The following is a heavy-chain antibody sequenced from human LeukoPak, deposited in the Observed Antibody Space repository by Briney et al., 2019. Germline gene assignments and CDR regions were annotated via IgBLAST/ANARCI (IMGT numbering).Heavy chain of an antibody. CDR2: IMFDGSNT. Sequence: GGSLRLSCAASGFTFSSYWMHWVRQAPGKGPEWVAFIMFDGSNTKYADSVKGRFTISRDNSKNTLYLQMKTLRTEDTAVYYCARQKLSGAYLPDFWGQGTLITVSS. CDR1: GFTFSSYW. V-gene: IGHV3-30*02. J-gene: IGHJ4*02. CDR3: ARQKLSGAYLPDF. D-gene: IGHD3-10*01.